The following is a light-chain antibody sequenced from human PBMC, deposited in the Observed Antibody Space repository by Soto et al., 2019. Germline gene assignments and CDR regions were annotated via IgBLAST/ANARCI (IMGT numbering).Light chain of an antibody. J-gene: IGKJ4*01. CDR3: QQYDNWPLA. V-gene: IGKV3-15*01. CDR1: QSLSNN. CDR2: GAS. Sequence: EKVLTQSPATLSVSPGERATLSCRASQSLSNNLAWYQQKPGQAPRLLIYGASTRATGIPARFSGSGSGTEFTLTISSLQSEDFAVYYCQQYDNWPLAFGGGTKVDIK.